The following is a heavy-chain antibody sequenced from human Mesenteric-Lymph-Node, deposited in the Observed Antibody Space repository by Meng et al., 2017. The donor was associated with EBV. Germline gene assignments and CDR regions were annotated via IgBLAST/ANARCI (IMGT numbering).Heavy chain of an antibody. CDR1: GGSVSSTSYY. CDR3: VRENPARGNWFDP. V-gene: IGHV4-61*01. CDR2: VYYSGST. Sequence: QWQLQESGPGLVKPSETLALTCTVSGGSVSSTSYYWSWIRQPPGKRLEWIGYVYYSGSTNYNPSLKSRVTISVDTSKNQFSLNLYSVTAADTAVYYCVRENPARGNWFDPWGQGALVTVSS. J-gene: IGHJ5*02. D-gene: IGHD3-10*01.